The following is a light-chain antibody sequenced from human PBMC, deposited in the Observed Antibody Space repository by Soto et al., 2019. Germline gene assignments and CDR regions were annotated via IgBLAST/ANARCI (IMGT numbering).Light chain of an antibody. Sequence: EIGITQSQSPLSVSPGERATLSCSASQSVSSNLAWYQQKPGQAPRLLIYGAFTRATGIPARFSGSGSGTEFTLTISSLQSEDFAVYYCQQYNNWSRTFGQRIKVDIK. CDR3: QQYNNWSRT. V-gene: IGKV3-15*01. CDR2: GAF. J-gene: IGKJ1*01. CDR1: QSVSSN.